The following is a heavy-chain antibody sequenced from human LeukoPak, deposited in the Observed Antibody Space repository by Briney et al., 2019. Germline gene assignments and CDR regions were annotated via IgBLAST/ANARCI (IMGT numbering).Heavy chain of an antibody. CDR1: GFTLSSYW. CDR3: AIDPAYSSSDYYYYMDV. CDR2: INSDGSST. D-gene: IGHD6-6*01. J-gene: IGHJ6*03. V-gene: IGHV3-74*01. Sequence: GESLRLSCAASGFTLSSYWMHWVRQAPGKGLVWVSRINSDGSSTSYADSVKGRFTISRDNAKNTLYLQMNSLRAEDTAVYYCAIDPAYSSSDYYYYMDVWGKGTTVTVSS.